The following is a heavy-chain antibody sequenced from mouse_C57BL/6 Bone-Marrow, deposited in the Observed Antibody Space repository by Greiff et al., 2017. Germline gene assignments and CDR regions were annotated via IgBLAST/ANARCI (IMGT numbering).Heavy chain of an antibody. Sequence: EVKVVESGGDLVKPGGSLKLSCAASGFTFSSYGMSWVRQTPDKRLEWVATISSGGSYTYYPDSVKGRFPISRANAKNTLYLQMSSLKAVDTAMYYCARQYYGSSYGYWSSDVWGTGTTVTVSS. CDR2: ISSGGSYT. V-gene: IGHV5-6*01. CDR1: GFTFSSYG. CDR3: ARQYYGSSYGYWSSDV. J-gene: IGHJ1*03. D-gene: IGHD1-1*01.